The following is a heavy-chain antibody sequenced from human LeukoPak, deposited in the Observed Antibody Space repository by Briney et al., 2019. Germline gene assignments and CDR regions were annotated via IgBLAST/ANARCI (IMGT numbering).Heavy chain of an antibody. CDR3: ARGCFLLPIFGVVIIQDGYYFDY. V-gene: IGHV4-34*01. Sequence: SETLSLTCAVYGGSFSGYYWGWIRQPPGKGLEWIGENNHSGSTNYNPSLRSRVTTSVDTYKSQFSLKLSSVTAADTAVYYCARGCFLLPIFGVVIIQDGYYFDYWGQGTLVTVSS. J-gene: IGHJ4*02. CDR2: NNHSGST. CDR1: GGSFSGYY. D-gene: IGHD3-3*01.